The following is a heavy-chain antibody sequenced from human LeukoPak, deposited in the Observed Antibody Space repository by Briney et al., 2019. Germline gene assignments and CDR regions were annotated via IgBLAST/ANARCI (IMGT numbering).Heavy chain of an antibody. CDR3: AREGSQFGDYSDL. CDR2: ITPIFGTA. J-gene: IGHJ4*02. Sequence: VKVSCKASGGTFSSYAISWVRQAPGQGLEWMGGITPIFGTANYAQKFQGRVTITADKSTSTAYMELSSLRSEDTAVYYCAREGSQFGDYSDLWGQGTLVTVSS. CDR1: GGTFSSYA. D-gene: IGHD3-10*01. V-gene: IGHV1-69*06.